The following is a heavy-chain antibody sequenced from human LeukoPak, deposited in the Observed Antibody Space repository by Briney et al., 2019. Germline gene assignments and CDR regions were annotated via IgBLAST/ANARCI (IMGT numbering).Heavy chain of an antibody. CDR1: GGSISSYY. CDR3: ARDRIAVAGTWPADAFDI. D-gene: IGHD6-19*01. CDR2: IYTSGST. J-gene: IGHJ3*02. V-gene: IGHV4-4*07. Sequence: SETLSPTCTVSGGSISSYYWSWIRQPAGKGLEWIGRIYTSGSTNYNPSLKSRVTMSVDTSKNQFSLKLSSVTAADTAVYYCARDRIAVAGTWPADAFDIWGQGTMVTVSS.